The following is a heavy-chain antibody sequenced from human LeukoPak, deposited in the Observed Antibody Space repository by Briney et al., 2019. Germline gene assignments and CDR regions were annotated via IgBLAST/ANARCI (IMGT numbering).Heavy chain of an antibody. CDR1: GGSFSGYY. CDR3: ARRRVASYNYYYYYMDV. D-gene: IGHD1-26*01. CDR2: INHSGST. J-gene: IGHJ6*03. V-gene: IGHV4-34*01. Sequence: PSETLSLTRAVYGGSFSGYYWSWIRQPPGKGLEWIGEINHSGSTNYNPSLKSRVTISVDTSKNQFSLKLSSVTAADTAVYYCARRRVASYNYYYYYMDVWGKGTTVTVSS.